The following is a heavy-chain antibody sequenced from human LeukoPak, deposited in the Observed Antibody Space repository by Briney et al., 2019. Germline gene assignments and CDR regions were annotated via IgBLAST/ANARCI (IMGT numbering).Heavy chain of an antibody. CDR2: ISGSSSTI. Sequence: GGSLRLSCAASGFTFSSHSMNWVRQAPGKGLEWVSYISGSSSTIYYADSVKGRFTISRDNAKNSLYLQMNSLRAEDTAVYYCASAAPREDRLTIFGVVPGGYWGQGTLVTVSS. CDR3: ASAAPREDRLTIFGVVPGGY. CDR1: GFTFSSHS. J-gene: IGHJ4*02. V-gene: IGHV3-48*04. D-gene: IGHD3-3*01.